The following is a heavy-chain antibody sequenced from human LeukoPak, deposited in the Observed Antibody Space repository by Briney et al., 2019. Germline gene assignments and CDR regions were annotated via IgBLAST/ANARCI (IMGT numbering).Heavy chain of an antibody. Sequence: PGRSLRLSCAASGFTFDDYAMHWVRQAPGKGLEWVSGISWNSGSIGYADSVKGRFTISRDNSKNTLYLQMNSLRAEDTAVYYCAKDSATTLFDYWGQGTLVTVSS. CDR1: GFTFDDYA. CDR3: AKDSATTLFDY. D-gene: IGHD1-14*01. V-gene: IGHV3-9*01. CDR2: ISWNSGSI. J-gene: IGHJ4*02.